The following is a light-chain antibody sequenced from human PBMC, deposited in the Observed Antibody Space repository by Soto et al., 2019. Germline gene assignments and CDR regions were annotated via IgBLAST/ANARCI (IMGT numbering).Light chain of an antibody. CDR3: QQYYTTPYT. V-gene: IGKV4-1*01. CDR1: QTVLYSSNNKNH. J-gene: IGKJ2*01. Sequence: DIVMTQSPDSLAVSLGERATINCRSSQTVLYSSNNKNHLAWYQQKPGQPPKLLIYWASTLESGVPDRFSGSGSGTDFTLTISSLQAEDVAVYYCQQYYTTPYTFGQGTKLEI. CDR2: WAS.